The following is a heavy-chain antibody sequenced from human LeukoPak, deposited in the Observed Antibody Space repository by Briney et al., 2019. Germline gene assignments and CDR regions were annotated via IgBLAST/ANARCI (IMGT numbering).Heavy chain of an antibody. CDR1: GYTFTSYG. D-gene: IGHD3-22*01. V-gene: IGHV1-18*01. Sequence: GASVKVSCKASGYTFTSYGISWVRQAPGQGLEWMGWISAYNGNTNYAQKLQGRVTMTTDTSTSTAYMELRSLRSDDTAVYYCAKDLRYDSSGYFDYWGQGTRVTVSS. J-gene: IGHJ4*02. CDR3: AKDLRYDSSGYFDY. CDR2: ISAYNGNT.